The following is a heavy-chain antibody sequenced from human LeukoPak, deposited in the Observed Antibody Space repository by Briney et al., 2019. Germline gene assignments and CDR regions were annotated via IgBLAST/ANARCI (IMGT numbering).Heavy chain of an antibody. D-gene: IGHD4-17*01. CDR3: AKDLVTSLTLYYFDY. V-gene: IGHV3-23*01. CDR2: IGRGGSPI. Sequence: GGSLRLSCAASGFTFSDYAMNWVRQAPGKGLEWVSAIGRGGSPIYYADSVKGRFTVSRDNSKNTLYLQLNSLRAEDTAVYHCAKDLVTSLTLYYFDYWGQGTLVTVSS. CDR1: GFTFSDYA. J-gene: IGHJ4*02.